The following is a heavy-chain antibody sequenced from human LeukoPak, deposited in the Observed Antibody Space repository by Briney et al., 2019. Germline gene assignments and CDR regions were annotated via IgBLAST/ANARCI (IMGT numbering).Heavy chain of an antibody. V-gene: IGHV1-69*04. Sequence: SVKVSCKASGGTFSSYAISWVRQAPGQGLEWVGRIIPILGIANYAQKFQGRVTITADKSTSTAYMELSSLRSEDTAVYYCASDYYGSGSHPDYWGQGTLVTVSS. J-gene: IGHJ4*02. CDR3: ASDYYGSGSHPDY. CDR2: IIPILGIA. CDR1: GGTFSSYA. D-gene: IGHD3-10*01.